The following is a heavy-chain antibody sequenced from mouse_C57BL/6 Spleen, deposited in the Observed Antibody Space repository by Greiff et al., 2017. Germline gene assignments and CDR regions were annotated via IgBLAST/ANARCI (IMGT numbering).Heavy chain of an antibody. CDR3: ARSIYYDGIDY. V-gene: IGHV1-54*01. CDR1: GYAFTNYL. Sequence: QVQLQQSGAELVRPGTSVKVSCKASGYAFTNYLIEWVKQRPGQGLEWIGVINPGSGGTNYNEKFKGKATLTADKSSSTAYMQLSSLTSEDSAVYFCARSIYYDGIDYWGQGTTLTVSS. D-gene: IGHD1-1*01. CDR2: INPGSGGT. J-gene: IGHJ2*01.